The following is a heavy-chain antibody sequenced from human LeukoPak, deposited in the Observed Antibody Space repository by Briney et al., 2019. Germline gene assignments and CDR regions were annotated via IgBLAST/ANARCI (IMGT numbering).Heavy chain of an antibody. V-gene: IGHV4-39*07. CDR1: GGSVSSSSYY. D-gene: IGHD3-22*01. Sequence: PSETLSLTCTVSGGSVSSSSYYWGWIRQPPGKGLEWIGSIYYSGSTYYNPSLKSRVSISVDTSKNQFSLKLNSLTAADTAVYYCARAPHFFDTSGSRYYFDYWGQGALVTVSS. CDR3: ARAPHFFDTSGSRYYFDY. CDR2: IYYSGST. J-gene: IGHJ4*02.